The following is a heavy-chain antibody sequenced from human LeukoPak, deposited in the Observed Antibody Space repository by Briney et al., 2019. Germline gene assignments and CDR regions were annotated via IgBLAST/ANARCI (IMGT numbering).Heavy chain of an antibody. V-gene: IGHV1-2*02. D-gene: IGHD3-10*01. CDR1: GYTFTGYY. J-gene: IGHJ4*02. CDR3: ARAVSPLDGWFGELFYFDY. CDR2: INPNSGGT. Sequence: ASVKVSCKASGYTFTGYYIHWVRQAPGQGLEWVGWINPNSGGTNYAQKFQGRVTVTRDTSISTAYMELSRLRSDDTAVYYCARAVSPLDGWFGELFYFDYWGQGTLVTVSS.